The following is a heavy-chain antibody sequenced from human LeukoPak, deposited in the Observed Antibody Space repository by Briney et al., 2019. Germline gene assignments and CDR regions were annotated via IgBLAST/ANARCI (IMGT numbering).Heavy chain of an antibody. D-gene: IGHD3/OR15-3a*01. CDR2: IYGDGST. CDR1: GFLVNSYY. V-gene: IGHV3-53*01. J-gene: IGHJ4*02. CDR3: ARGDWGY. Sequence: PGGSLRLSCAASGFLVNSYYMTWGRQAPGKRLEWVSVIYGDGSTYYTDSVKGRFAISRDNSKNTLYLQMNSLSAEDTAVYYCARGDWGYWGQGTLVTVSS.